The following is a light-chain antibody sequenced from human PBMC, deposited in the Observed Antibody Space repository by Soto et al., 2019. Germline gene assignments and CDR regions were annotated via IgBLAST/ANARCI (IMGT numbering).Light chain of an antibody. V-gene: IGLV1-44*01. CDR2: SNN. CDR1: SNNIGSKI. CDR3: AAWDDSLSGMV. J-gene: IGLJ2*01. Sequence: QYALTQPPSASGTPGQRVNISCSGSSNNIGSKIVHWYQQFPGTAPKLLIYSNNQRPSGVPDRFSGSKSGTSASLAISGLQSEDEADYYCAAWDDSLSGMVFGGGTKLTVL.